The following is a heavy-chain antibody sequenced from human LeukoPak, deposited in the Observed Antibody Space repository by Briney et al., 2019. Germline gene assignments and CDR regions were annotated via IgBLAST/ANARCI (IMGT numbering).Heavy chain of an antibody. CDR3: ARAWLSSSGTDAFDI. CDR1: GGSISSYY. V-gene: IGHV4-59*01. Sequence: SETLPLTCTVSGGSISSYYWSWIRQPPGKGLEWIGYIYYSGSTNYNPSLKSRVTILVDTSKNQFSLKLSSVTAADTAVYYCARAWLSSSGTDAFDIWGQGTMVTVSS. D-gene: IGHD3-22*01. CDR2: IYYSGST. J-gene: IGHJ3*02.